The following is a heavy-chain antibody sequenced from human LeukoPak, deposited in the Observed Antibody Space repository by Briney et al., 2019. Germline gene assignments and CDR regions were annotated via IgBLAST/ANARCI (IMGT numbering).Heavy chain of an antibody. V-gene: IGHV1-3*01. CDR1: GYSITGYY. J-gene: IGHJ6*02. Sequence: ASVKVSCKASGYSITGYYLHWVRQAPGQGLEWMGWINAGNGNTKYSQKFQGRVTITRDTSASTAYMELSSLRSEDTAVYYCAREYCGGDCYSQYYYYGMDVWAKGPRSPSP. CDR3: AREYCGGDCYSQYYYYGMDV. CDR2: INAGNGNT. D-gene: IGHD2-21*02.